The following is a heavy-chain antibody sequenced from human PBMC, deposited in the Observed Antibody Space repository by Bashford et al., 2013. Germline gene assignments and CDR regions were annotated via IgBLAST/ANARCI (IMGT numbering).Heavy chain of an antibody. V-gene: IGHV3-69-1*01. Sequence: GSLRLSCSTSGFHFAKYNMNWVRQAPGKGLEWVSSINGSGYVFYADSVKGRFIISRDNAKNSLYLQMNSVNVDDTALYFCARDVYFNSSKNFDPWGRGTRSPSPQ. CDR2: INGSGYV. CDR3: ARDVYFNSSKNFDP. CDR1: GFHFAKYN. J-gene: IGHJ5*02. D-gene: IGHD5/OR15-5a*01.